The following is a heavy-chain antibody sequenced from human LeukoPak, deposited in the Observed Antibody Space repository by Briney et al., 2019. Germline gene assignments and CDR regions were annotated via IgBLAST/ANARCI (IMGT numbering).Heavy chain of an antibody. D-gene: IGHD4-17*01. V-gene: IGHV3-21*01. CDR3: ARTYGVQYYFDY. J-gene: IGHJ4*02. Sequence: GGSLRLSCAASGFTFSSYSMNWVRQAPGKGLEWLSSISSSSSYIYYADSVKGRFTISRDNAKNSLYLQMNSLRAEDTAVYYCARTYGVQYYFDYWGQGTLVTVSS. CDR2: ISSSSSYI. CDR1: GFTFSSYS.